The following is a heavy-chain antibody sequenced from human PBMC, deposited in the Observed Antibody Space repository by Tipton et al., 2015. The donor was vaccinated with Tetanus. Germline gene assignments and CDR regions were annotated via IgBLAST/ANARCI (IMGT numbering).Heavy chain of an antibody. Sequence: TLSLTCTVSGASITTYHWSWLRQTPGRGLEWIGHIYYTGATSYNSSLQSRVTLSIDTSKNQFSLRLTSVTAADTAVYYCARANNDFPKKAPFDSWGQGSLVIVSS. CDR3: ARANNDFPKKAPFDS. V-gene: IGHV4-59*01. D-gene: IGHD3-3*01. CDR1: GASITTYH. J-gene: IGHJ4*02. CDR2: IYYTGAT.